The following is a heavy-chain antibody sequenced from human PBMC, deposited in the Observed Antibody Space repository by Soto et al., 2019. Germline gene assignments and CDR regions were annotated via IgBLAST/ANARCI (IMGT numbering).Heavy chain of an antibody. D-gene: IGHD3-10*01. J-gene: IGHJ5*02. CDR1: GGSISSYY. V-gene: IGHV4-59*01. Sequence: SETLSLTCTVSGGSISSYYWSWIRQPPGKGLEWIGYIYYSGSTNYNPSLKSRVTISVDTSKNQFSLKLSSVTAAHTAVYYCARGLPGWFGELFGWFDPWGQGTLVTVSS. CDR3: ARGLPGWFGELFGWFDP. CDR2: IYYSGST.